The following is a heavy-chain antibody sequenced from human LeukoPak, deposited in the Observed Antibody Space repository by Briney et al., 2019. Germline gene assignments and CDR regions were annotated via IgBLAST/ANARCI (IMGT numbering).Heavy chain of an antibody. V-gene: IGHV4-39*07. D-gene: IGHD6-6*01. CDR1: GGSISSSSYY. CDR3: ARDLGVGQLRFDP. CDR2: IYYSGST. Sequence: SETLSLTCTVSGGSISSSSYYWGWIRQPPGKGLEWIGSIYYSGSTYYNPSLKSRVTISVDTSKNQFSLKLSSVTAADTAVYYCARDLGVGQLRFDPWGQGTLVTVSS. J-gene: IGHJ5*02.